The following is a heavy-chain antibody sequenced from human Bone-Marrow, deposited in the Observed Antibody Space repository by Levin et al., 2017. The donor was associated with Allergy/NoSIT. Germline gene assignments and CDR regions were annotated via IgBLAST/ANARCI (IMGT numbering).Heavy chain of an antibody. D-gene: IGHD2-15*01. Sequence: LSLTCAASGFTFGPFWMHWVRQVPGKGLVWVSHIDGDGSTTNYADSVKGRFTISRDNAKNTLFLQMNSLRPEDTAVYYCARDRGYPDAFGIWGQGTMVTVSS. J-gene: IGHJ3*02. CDR1: GFTFGPFW. CDR2: IDGDGSTT. CDR3: ARDRGYPDAFGI. V-gene: IGHV3-74*01.